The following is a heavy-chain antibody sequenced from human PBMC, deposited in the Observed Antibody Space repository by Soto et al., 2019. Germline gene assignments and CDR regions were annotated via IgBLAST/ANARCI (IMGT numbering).Heavy chain of an antibody. CDR2: ISSSGSKR. J-gene: IGHJ5*02. V-gene: IGHV3-48*03. CDR1: GFTIRNFE. D-gene: IGHD6-6*01. CDR3: ARDSIAAPNWFDP. Sequence: PGGSLRLSCAASGFTIRNFEMNWVRQVPGKGLEWISYISSSGSKRYYADSVKGRFIVSSDNSNDSLFLEMNTLRDEDTGVYYGARDSIAAPNWFDPWGQGTLVTVSS.